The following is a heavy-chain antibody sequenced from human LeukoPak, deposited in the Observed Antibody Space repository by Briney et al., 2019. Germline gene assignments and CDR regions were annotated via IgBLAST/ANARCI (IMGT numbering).Heavy chain of an antibody. CDR2: ISYDGSNK. CDR3: ARDGNFYYVPGSYCDY. J-gene: IGHJ4*02. Sequence: PGGSLRLSCVASGFTFSRYAMHWVRLAPGKGLEWVAVISYDGSNKYYADSVKGRFTISRDNSKNTLYLQMNSLRAEDTALYYCARDGNFYYVPGSYCDYWGQGTLVTVSS. CDR1: GFTFSRYA. V-gene: IGHV3-30-3*01. D-gene: IGHD3-10*01.